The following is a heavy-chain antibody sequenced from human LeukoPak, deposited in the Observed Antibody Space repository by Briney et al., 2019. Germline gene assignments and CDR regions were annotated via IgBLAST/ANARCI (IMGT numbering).Heavy chain of an antibody. CDR3: NREIDRMSAY. CDR1: GFNFGNYA. CDR2: IRSKASGGAI. J-gene: IGHJ4*02. D-gene: IGHD2-8*01. Sequence: PGGSLRLSCTASGFNFGNYAMSWVRQAPGKGLEWLGFIRSKASGGAIEYDPSVDGRFTISRDDSKSIAYLQMTSLKTEDTATYFCNREIDRMSAYWGQGTLVTVSS. V-gene: IGHV3-49*04.